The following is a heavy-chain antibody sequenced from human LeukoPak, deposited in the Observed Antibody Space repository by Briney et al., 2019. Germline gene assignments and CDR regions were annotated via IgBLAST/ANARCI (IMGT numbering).Heavy chain of an antibody. V-gene: IGHV7-4-1*02. Sequence: GASVKVSCKASGYTFTSYAMNWVRQAPGRGLEWMGWINTNTGNPTYAQGFTGRFVFSLDTSVSTAYLQISSLKAEDTAVYYCARDFTGYGDYDAFGFDPWGQGTLVTVSS. CDR3: ARDFTGYGDYDAFGFDP. D-gene: IGHD4-17*01. CDR1: GYTFTSYA. J-gene: IGHJ5*02. CDR2: INTNTGNP.